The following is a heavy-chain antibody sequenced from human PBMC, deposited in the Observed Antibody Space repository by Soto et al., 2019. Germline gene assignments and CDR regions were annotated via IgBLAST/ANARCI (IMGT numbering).Heavy chain of an antibody. V-gene: IGHV1-2*02. CDR2: INPNSGGT. D-gene: IGHD6-13*01. CDR1: GYTFTGYY. Sequence: ASVKVSCKASGYTFTGYYMHWVRQAPGQGLEWMGGINPNSGGTNYAKKFQGRVNMTRDTSISTAYMELSRLRSDDTAVYYCASNWRPGIEAAANDYWGQGTLVTVSS. CDR3: ASNWRPGIEAAANDY. J-gene: IGHJ4*02.